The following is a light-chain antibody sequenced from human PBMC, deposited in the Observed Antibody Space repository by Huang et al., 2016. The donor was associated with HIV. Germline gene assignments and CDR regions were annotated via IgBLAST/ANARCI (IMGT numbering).Light chain of an antibody. Sequence: EIVMTQSPATLSVSPGERATLSCRASQSITSNLAWYQQKPGQAPRLLIYAASPRATGIPARFSGSGSGTEFTLSISSLQSEDFAVYYCQQYNNWPPWTFGQGTKVEIK. CDR3: QQYNNWPPWT. J-gene: IGKJ1*01. V-gene: IGKV3-15*01. CDR2: AAS. CDR1: QSITSN.